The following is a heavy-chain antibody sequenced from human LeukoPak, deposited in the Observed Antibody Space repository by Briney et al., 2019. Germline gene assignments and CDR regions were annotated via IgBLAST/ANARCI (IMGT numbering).Heavy chain of an antibody. J-gene: IGHJ2*01. CDR1: GGSISSGGYY. D-gene: IGHD6-13*01. Sequence: SETLSLTCTVSGGSISSGGYYWSWIRQRPGKGLEWIGYIYYSGSTYYNPSLKSRVTISVDTSKNQFSLKLSSVTAADTAVYYCVSSSSWHDWYFDLWGRGTLVTVSS. CDR2: IYYSGST. V-gene: IGHV4-30-4*08. CDR3: VSSSSWHDWYFDL.